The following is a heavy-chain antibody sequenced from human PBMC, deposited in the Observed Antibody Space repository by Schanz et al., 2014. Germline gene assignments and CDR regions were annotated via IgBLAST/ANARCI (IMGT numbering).Heavy chain of an antibody. D-gene: IGHD6-19*01. CDR2: IMPLRGIG. V-gene: IGHV1-69*09. J-gene: IGHJ6*02. CDR1: GGTFSSFG. Sequence: QVQLVQSGAEMKKPGSSVKVSCKASGGTFSSFGINWVRQAPGQGLEWLGRIMPLRGIGNNAWKFQDRLTITADNSMNITYMELSSLGTEDTAVYYCTRLRRADPNGFDVWGQGTTVTVS. CDR3: TRLRRADPNGFDV.